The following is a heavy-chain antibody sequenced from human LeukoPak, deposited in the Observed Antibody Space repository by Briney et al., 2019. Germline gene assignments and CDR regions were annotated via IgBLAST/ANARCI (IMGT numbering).Heavy chain of an antibody. J-gene: IGHJ4*02. CDR3: GKDRTYGDPVDY. CDR2: ISGSGDKT. Sequence: GGSLRLSCAASGFSFGSFAMTWFRQAPGKGLEWVSAISGSGDKTYYADSVKGRFTISRDNSKNTLYLRMNSLTAEDTAVYYCGKDRTYGDPVDYWGQGTLVTVSS. CDR1: GFSFGSFA. V-gene: IGHV3-23*01. D-gene: IGHD4-17*01.